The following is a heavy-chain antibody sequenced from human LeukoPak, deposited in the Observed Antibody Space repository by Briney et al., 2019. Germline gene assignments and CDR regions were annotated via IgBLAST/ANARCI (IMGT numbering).Heavy chain of an antibody. D-gene: IGHD6-19*01. Sequence: PGRSLRLSCAASGFTFSSYGMHWVRQAPGKGLEWVAVISFDGTNKYYADSVQGRFTISRDNSKNTLYLQMDSLRPEDTAAYYCAKDRWVRRISMAGQDYWGQGTLVTVSS. CDR2: ISFDGTNK. CDR1: GFTFSSYG. J-gene: IGHJ4*02. CDR3: AKDRWVRRISMAGQDY. V-gene: IGHV3-30*18.